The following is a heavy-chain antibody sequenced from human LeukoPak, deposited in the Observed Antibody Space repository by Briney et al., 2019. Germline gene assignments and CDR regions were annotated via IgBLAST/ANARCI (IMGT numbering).Heavy chain of an antibody. CDR2: ISNDGSNK. V-gene: IGHV3-30*04. CDR1: GFTSNTYA. CDR3: ARDPSMVRGVMLFDY. J-gene: IGHJ4*02. D-gene: IGHD3-10*01. Sequence: PGRSLRLSCAASGFTSNTYAMHWVRQGPGKGPEWVATISNDGSNKFYADFVKGRFTISRDNSKNTLYLQMNSLRAEDTAVFYCARDPSMVRGVMLFDYWGQGTLVTVSS.